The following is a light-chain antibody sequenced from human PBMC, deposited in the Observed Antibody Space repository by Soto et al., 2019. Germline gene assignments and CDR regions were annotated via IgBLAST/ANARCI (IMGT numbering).Light chain of an antibody. CDR2: DVS. Sequence: QSALTQPASVSGSPGQSLTISCTGTSSDVGGYNYVSWYQQHPGKAPKLMIYDVSNRPSGVSNRFSGSKSGNTASLTISGLQAEDEADYYCSSYTSSSTLVFVGGTKLTVL. J-gene: IGLJ2*01. CDR1: SSDVGGYNY. CDR3: SSYTSSSTLV. V-gene: IGLV2-14*01.